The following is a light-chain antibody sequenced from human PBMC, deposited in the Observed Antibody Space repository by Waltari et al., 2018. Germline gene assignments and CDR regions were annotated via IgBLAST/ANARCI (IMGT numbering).Light chain of an antibody. CDR2: EDS. CDR1: NIESQS. V-gene: IGLV3-21*02. Sequence: SYVLTQPPSVSVAPGQTARISCGGNNIESQSVHWYQQKPGQAPVLVVYEDSDRPSGIPERFSGSNSGNTATLTISRVEAGDEADYYCQVWDSNSDHLYVFGTGTEVTVL. J-gene: IGLJ1*01. CDR3: QVWDSNSDHLYV.